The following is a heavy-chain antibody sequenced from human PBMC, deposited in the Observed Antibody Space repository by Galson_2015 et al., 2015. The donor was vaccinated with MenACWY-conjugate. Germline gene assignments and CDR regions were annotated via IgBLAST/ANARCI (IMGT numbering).Heavy chain of an antibody. Sequence: ETLSLTCTVSGGSISSSNNYWGWIRQPPGKGLEWIGSIYYSGSTYYNSSLKSRVTISVDTSKNQFSLNLSSMTAADTAVYYCAREPKVTAVGDFDYWGQGAPVTVSS. CDR3: AREPKVTAVGDFDY. V-gene: IGHV4-39*02. J-gene: IGHJ4*02. CDR2: IYYSGST. D-gene: IGHD6-13*01. CDR1: GGSISSSNNY.